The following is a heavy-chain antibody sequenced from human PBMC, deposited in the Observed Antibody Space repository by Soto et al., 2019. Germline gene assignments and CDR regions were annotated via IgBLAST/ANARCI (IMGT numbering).Heavy chain of an antibody. V-gene: IGHV3-49*04. CDR2: IRSKAYGGTT. Sequence: LRLSCTASGFTFGDYAMSWVRQAPGKGLEWVGFIRSKAYGGTTEYAASVKGRFTISRDDSKSIAYLQMNSLKTEDTAVYYCTRDNVCSSTSCSWGYYYYGMDVWGQGTTVTV. CDR3: TRDNVCSSTSCSWGYYYYGMDV. CDR1: GFTFGDYA. D-gene: IGHD2-2*01. J-gene: IGHJ6*02.